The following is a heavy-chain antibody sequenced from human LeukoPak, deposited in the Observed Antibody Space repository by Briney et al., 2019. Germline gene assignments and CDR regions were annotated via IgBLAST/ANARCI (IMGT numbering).Heavy chain of an antibody. CDR3: ARGSSGWYYFDY. CDR2: LIPIFGTA. D-gene: IGHD6-19*01. J-gene: IGHJ4*02. CDR1: GDTFSSYA. V-gene: IGHV1-69*01. Sequence: SVKVSCKSSGDTFSSYAISWVRQAPGQGLEWMGGLIPIFGTANYAQKFQGRVTITADESTSTPYMELSSLRSQDTAVYYCARGSSGWYYFDYWGQGTLVTVSS.